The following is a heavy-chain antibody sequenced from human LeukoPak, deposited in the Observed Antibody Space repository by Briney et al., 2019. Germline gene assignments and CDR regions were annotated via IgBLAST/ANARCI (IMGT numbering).Heavy chain of an antibody. CDR2: IYTSWST. CDR1: GGSISSGSYY. CDR3: ARGDEEVSFDY. J-gene: IGHJ4*02. V-gene: IGHV4-61*02. Sequence: SQTLSLTCTVSGGSISSGSYYWSWIRKPAGKGLEWIGRIYTSWSTNYNPSLKSRVTISVDTSKNQFSLKLSSVTAADTAVYYCARGDEEVSFDYWGQGTLVTVSS.